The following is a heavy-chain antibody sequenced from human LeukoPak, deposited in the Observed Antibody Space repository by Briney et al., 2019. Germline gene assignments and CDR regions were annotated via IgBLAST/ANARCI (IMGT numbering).Heavy chain of an antibody. CDR2: IYPGDSDT. Sequence: GESLKISCKGSGYGFTSYWIGWVRQMPGEGLEWMGIIYPGDSDTRYSPSFQGQVTISADKSISTAYLQWSSLKASGTAMYYCARQRCSGGSCYSANFDYWGQGTLVTVSS. CDR1: GYGFTSYW. J-gene: IGHJ4*02. V-gene: IGHV5-51*01. CDR3: ARQRCSGGSCYSANFDY. D-gene: IGHD2-15*01.